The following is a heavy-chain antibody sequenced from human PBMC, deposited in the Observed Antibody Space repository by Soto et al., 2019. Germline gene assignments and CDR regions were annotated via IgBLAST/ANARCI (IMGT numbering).Heavy chain of an antibody. CDR2: ITGSGGST. V-gene: IGHV3-23*01. CDR1: GFTFSSYA. J-gene: IGHJ6*02. Sequence: GGSLRLSCAASGFTFSSYAMSWVRQAPGKGLEWVSGITGSGGSTYYADSVKGRFTISRDNSKNTLYLQMSSLRVEDTAVYYCAKDLEPVSYEYYYYGMDVWGQGTTVTVSS. D-gene: IGHD1-1*01. CDR3: AKDLEPVSYEYYYYGMDV.